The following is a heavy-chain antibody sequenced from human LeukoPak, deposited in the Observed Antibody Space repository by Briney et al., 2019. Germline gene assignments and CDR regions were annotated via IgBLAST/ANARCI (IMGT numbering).Heavy chain of an antibody. V-gene: IGHV4-59*08. D-gene: IGHD3-22*01. CDR1: SASVKTYY. J-gene: IGHJ3*02. Sequence: SETLSLTCTVSSASVKTYYWIGIRQPPGKGLEWIGYIFYSGSTNYNPSLKSRDTISVDTSKNQFSLNLSSVTAADTAVYYCARQSPFYYDSSGYRAFDIWGQGTMVTVSS. CDR2: IFYSGST. CDR3: ARQSPFYYDSSGYRAFDI.